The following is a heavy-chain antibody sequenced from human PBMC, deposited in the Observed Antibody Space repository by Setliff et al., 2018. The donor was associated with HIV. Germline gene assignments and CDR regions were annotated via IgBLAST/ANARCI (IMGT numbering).Heavy chain of an antibody. J-gene: IGHJ6*03. V-gene: IGHV4-59*01. CDR1: GGPLSSYY. Sequence: SETLSLTCTVSGGPLSSYYWNWIRQPPGKGPEWIGDIDYRGSTNYNPSLQSRVIISADTSKNQFSLKLSSVTAADTAVYYCARVLTVGDCSAGSCYSRAYYYYHMDVWGKGTAVTVSS. CDR2: IDYRGST. CDR3: ARVLTVGDCSAGSCYSRAYYYYHMDV. D-gene: IGHD2-15*01.